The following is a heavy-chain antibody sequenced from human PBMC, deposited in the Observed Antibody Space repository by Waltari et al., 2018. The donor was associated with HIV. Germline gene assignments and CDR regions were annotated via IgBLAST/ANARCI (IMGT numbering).Heavy chain of an antibody. V-gene: IGHV3-9*01. CDR3: ANDLAPYGSHGWSLDY. D-gene: IGHD6-19*01. J-gene: IGHJ4*02. CDR1: GLTFDDYA. CDR2: ISWNSGSI. Sequence: EVQLVESGGGLVQPGRSLRLSCAAFGLTFDDYALHWVRQAPGKGLEWVSGISWNSGSIGYADSVKGRFTISRDNAKNSLYLQMNSLRAEDTALYYCANDLAPYGSHGWSLDYWGQGTLVTVSS.